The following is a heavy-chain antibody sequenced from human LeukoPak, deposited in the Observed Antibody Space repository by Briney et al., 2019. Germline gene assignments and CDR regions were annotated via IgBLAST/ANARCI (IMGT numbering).Heavy chain of an antibody. CDR2: IYYSGST. Sequence: KSSETLSLTCTVSGGSISSSSYYWGWIRQPPGKGLEWIGSIYYSGSTYYNPSLKSRVTISVDTSKNQFSLKLSSVTAADTAVYYCARDRLVGAFDIWGQGTMVTVSS. V-gene: IGHV4-39*07. CDR3: ARDRLVGAFDI. CDR1: GGSISSSSYY. J-gene: IGHJ3*02.